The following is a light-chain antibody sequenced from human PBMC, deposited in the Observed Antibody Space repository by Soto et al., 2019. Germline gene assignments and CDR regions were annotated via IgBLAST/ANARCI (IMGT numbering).Light chain of an antibody. Sequence: IQLTQSPSSLSASVGDRVTVTCRASQIINIYLNWYQQKPGKAPTLLIYAASSLQSGVPSRFSGGGSRTHFNLTISSLQHDDFATYYCHQSYRSPYTFGQGTTLEI. CDR1: QIINIY. J-gene: IGKJ2*01. V-gene: IGKV1-39*01. CDR3: HQSYRSPYT. CDR2: AAS.